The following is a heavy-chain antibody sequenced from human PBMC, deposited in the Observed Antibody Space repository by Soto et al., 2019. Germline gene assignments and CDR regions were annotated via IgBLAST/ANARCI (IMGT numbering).Heavy chain of an antibody. V-gene: IGHV1-8*01. CDR3: ARVGEGPIGDFGMDV. CDR2: MNPNSCNT. J-gene: IGHJ6*02. D-gene: IGHD3-10*01. Sequence: GXSXKVSYTASGYTXSSYDINVVRQATGQGLEWMGWMNPNSCNTGYAQKFQGRVTMTRNTSISTAYMELSSLRSEDTAVYYCARVGEGPIGDFGMDVWGQGNTLTV. CDR1: GYTXSSYD.